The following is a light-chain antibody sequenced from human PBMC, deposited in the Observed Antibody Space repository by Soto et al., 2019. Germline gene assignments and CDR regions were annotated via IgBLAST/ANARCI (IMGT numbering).Light chain of an antibody. CDR3: QNCKSAVFT. V-gene: IGKV1-27*01. CDR1: QGINNY. J-gene: IGKJ3*01. CDR2: GAT. Sequence: DIPMTQSPSSLSASVGDRVTITCRASQGINNYLAWYQQRPGKVPKLLIYGATTLQPGVPSRFSGSGSGTDFTLTISSLQPEDVATYYCQNCKSAVFTFGPGTKVDIK.